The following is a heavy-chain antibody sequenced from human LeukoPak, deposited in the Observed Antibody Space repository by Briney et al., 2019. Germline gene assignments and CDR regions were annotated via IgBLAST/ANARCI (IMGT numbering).Heavy chain of an antibody. CDR1: GGSFSSYA. J-gene: IGHJ5*02. CDR2: IIPIFGLA. Sequence: SAKVSCKAAGGSFSSYATSWGRHAPGQRLVWLGRIIPIFGLATYAQKFQGRVTTTADKSPSTAYMELSSLRSEDTAVYYSARAGYNSDWYEGRNWFDPWGQGTLVTVSS. CDR3: ARAGYNSDWYEGRNWFDP. D-gene: IGHD6-19*01. V-gene: IGHV1-69*04.